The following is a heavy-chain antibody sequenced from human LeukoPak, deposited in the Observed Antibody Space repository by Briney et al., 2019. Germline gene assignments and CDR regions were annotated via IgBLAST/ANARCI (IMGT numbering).Heavy chain of an antibody. Sequence: GGSLRLSCAASGFAFSSYGMHWVRQAPGKGLEWVAVIWYDGSNKYYADSVKGRFTISRDNSKNTLYLQMNSLRAEDTAVYYCARGYEEYGFWSARWFDPWGQGTLVTVSS. D-gene: IGHD3-3*01. CDR3: ARGYEEYGFWSARWFDP. J-gene: IGHJ5*02. CDR1: GFAFSSYG. CDR2: IWYDGSNK. V-gene: IGHV3-33*01.